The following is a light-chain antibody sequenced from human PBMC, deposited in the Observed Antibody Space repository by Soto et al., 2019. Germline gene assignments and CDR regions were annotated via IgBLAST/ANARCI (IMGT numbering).Light chain of an antibody. CDR2: DVS. CDR1: SSDVGGYNY. V-gene: IGLV2-14*01. CDR3: SSYTSSSTLCV. Sequence: QSALTQPASVSGSPVQSITISCTGTSSDVGGYNYVSWYQQHLGKAPKLMIYDVSNRPSGVSNRFSGSKSGNTASLTISGLQAEDEADYYCSSYTSSSTLCVFGTGTKVTVL. J-gene: IGLJ1*01.